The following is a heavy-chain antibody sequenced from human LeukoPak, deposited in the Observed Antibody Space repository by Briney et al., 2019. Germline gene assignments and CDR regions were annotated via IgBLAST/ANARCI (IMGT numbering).Heavy chain of an antibody. CDR1: GYTFTSYA. D-gene: IGHD3-10*01. CDR3: ARKFRSGSSYYYYYGMDV. J-gene: IGHJ6*04. CDR2: INAGNGNT. Sequence: ASVKVSCKASGYTFTSYAMHWVRQAPGQRLEWMGWINAGNGNTKYSQKFQGRVTITRDTSASTAYMELSSLRSEDTAVYYCARKFRSGSSYYYYYGMDVWGKGTTVTVSS. V-gene: IGHV1-3*01.